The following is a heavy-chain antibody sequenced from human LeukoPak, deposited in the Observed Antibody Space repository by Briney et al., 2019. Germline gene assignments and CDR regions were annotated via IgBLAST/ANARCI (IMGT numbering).Heavy chain of an antibody. CDR2: TYQRSKWYN. Sequence: SQTLSLTCAISGDSVSINSAAWNWIRQSPSRGLEWLGRTYQRSKWYNDYAVSVKSRITINPDISKNQFSLQLNSVTPEDTAVYTSERSPSRYTGGWSFDYWGQETMVTASS. CDR1: GDSVSINSAA. CDR3: ERSPSRYTGGWSFDY. D-gene: IGHD6-19*01. V-gene: IGHV6-1*01. J-gene: IGHJ4*02.